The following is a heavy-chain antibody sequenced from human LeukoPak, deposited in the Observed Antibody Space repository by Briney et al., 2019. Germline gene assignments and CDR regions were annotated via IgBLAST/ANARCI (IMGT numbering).Heavy chain of an antibody. CDR3: AKWEVGGRDGYNPGDY. CDR1: GFTFSSYA. V-gene: IGHV3-23*01. D-gene: IGHD5-24*01. Sequence: GGSLRLSCAASGFTFSSYAMSWVRQAPGKGLEWVSAISGSGGSTYYADSVKGRFTISRDNSKNTLYLQMNSLRAEDTAVYYCAKWEVGGRDGYNPGDYWGQGTLVTVSS. J-gene: IGHJ4*02. CDR2: ISGSGGST.